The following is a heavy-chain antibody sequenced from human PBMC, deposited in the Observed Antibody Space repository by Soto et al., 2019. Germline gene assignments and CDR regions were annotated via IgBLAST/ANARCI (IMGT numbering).Heavy chain of an antibody. CDR1: GGSISSNY. CDR2: VYNSGST. CDR3: ARYRREAVAGYTLDN. D-gene: IGHD6-13*01. J-gene: IGHJ4*02. Sequence: PSETLSLSCTVSGGSISSNYWTWIRQPPGKGLEWIGYVYNSGSTNYNPSLKSRVTISEDTSKSQFSLKVNSMTAADTAVYYCARYRREAVAGYTLDNWGQGILVTVSS. V-gene: IGHV4-59*01.